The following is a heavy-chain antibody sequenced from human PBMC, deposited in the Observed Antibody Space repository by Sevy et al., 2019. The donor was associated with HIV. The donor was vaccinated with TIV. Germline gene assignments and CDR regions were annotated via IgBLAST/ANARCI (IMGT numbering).Heavy chain of an antibody. CDR1: GGTFSSYG. Sequence: ASVKVSCKASGGTFSSYGITWVRQAPGQGLEWMGEIIPIFGSANYGQTFQGRVTMTADQSTSTAYMELSSLRSDDTAVYYCARGGGLSPHHWLDPWGQGTLVPVSS. J-gene: IGHJ5*02. D-gene: IGHD3-16*01. CDR2: IIPIFGSA. V-gene: IGHV1-69*13. CDR3: ARGGGLSPHHWLDP.